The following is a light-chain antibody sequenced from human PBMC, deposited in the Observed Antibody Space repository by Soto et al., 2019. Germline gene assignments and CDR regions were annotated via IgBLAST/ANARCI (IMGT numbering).Light chain of an antibody. CDR3: QHGYGTPLT. CDR2: AAS. V-gene: IGKV1-39*01. J-gene: IGKJ4*01. CDR1: QSISTY. Sequence: DIQMTQSPSSLSASVGDRVTITCRASQSISTYLHWYQQKPGKAPNLLIYAASTLQSGVPSRFSGSGSGTVFTLTISSLQPEDFATYFCQHGYGTPLTFGGGTKVDIK.